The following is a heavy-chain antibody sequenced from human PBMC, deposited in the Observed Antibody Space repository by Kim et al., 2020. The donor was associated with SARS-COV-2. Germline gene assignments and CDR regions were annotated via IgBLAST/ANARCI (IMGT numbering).Heavy chain of an antibody. CDR1: GFSFDDHA. V-gene: IGHV3-43D*03. Sequence: GGSLRLSCAASGFSFDDHAMHWVRQAPGKGLEWVALISWGGHATFYADSVEGRFTISRDNERNSLFLEMNTLRPEDTALYYCAKAGDGYDIDHWGQGTLVTVPS. CDR2: ISWGGHAT. CDR3: AKAGDGYDIDH. D-gene: IGHD2-21*01. J-gene: IGHJ5*02.